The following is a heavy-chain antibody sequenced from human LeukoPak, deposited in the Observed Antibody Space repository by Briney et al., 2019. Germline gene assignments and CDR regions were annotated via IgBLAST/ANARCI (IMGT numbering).Heavy chain of an antibody. V-gene: IGHV6-1*01. CDR3: ARAVAGTEGWFDF. D-gene: IGHD6-19*01. J-gene: IGHJ4*02. Sequence: SQTLSLTCAISGDTVSSNSFAWNWTRQPPPEALDGRGRKYYRSKWYYDYPVSVKSRIIISPDTSKNQFSLQLNSVTPEDTAVYYCARAVAGTEGWFDFWGQGALVTVSS. CDR1: GDTVSSNSFA. CDR2: KYYRSKWYY.